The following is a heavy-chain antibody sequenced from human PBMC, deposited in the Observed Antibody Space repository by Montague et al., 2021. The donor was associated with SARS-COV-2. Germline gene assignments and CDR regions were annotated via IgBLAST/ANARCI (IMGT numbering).Heavy chain of an antibody. CDR1: GDFVNRNY. V-gene: IGHV4-59*02. Sequence: SETLSLTCSVSGDFVNRNYWSWVRQPPGKGLEWLGYIFYSGSTYNPSLNSRVTMSLDTSKNHFSLNLISVTAADTAVYYCAKASRGYGGDFDSWGQGTLVIVSS. CDR3: AKASRGYGGDFDS. CDR2: IFYSGST. D-gene: IGHD4-23*01. J-gene: IGHJ4*02.